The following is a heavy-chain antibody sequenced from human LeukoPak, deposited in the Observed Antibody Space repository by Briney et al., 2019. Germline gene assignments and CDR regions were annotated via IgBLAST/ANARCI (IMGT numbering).Heavy chain of an antibody. CDR1: GGSISSSSYY. CDR2: IYYSGST. D-gene: IGHD3-22*01. V-gene: IGHV4-39*07. CDR3: ARAITMKKIFDY. Sequence: SETLSLTCTVSGGSISSSSYYWGWIRQPPGKGLEWIGSIYYSGSTYYNPSLKSRVTISVGTSKNQFSLKLSSVTAADTAVYYCARAITMKKIFDYWGQGTLVTVSS. J-gene: IGHJ4*02.